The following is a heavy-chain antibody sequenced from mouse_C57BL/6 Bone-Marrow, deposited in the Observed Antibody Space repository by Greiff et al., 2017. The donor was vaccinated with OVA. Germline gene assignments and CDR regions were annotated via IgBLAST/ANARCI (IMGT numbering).Heavy chain of an antibody. CDR1: GYAFSSSW. D-gene: IGHD1-1*01. Sequence: QVHVKQSGPELVKPGASVKISCKASGYAFSSSWMNWVKQRPGKGLEWIGRIYPGDGDTNYNGKFKGKATLTADKSSSTAYMQLSSLTSEDSAVYFCARGDYYGTWYFDVWGTGTTVTVSS. J-gene: IGHJ1*03. CDR3: ARGDYYGTWYFDV. CDR2: IYPGDGDT. V-gene: IGHV1-82*01.